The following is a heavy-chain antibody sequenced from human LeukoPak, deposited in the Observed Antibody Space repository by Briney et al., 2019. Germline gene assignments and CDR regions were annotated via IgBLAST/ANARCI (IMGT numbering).Heavy chain of an antibody. V-gene: IGHV1-18*01. D-gene: IGHD6-13*01. CDR2: ISAYNGNT. CDR1: GGTFSSYA. Sequence: ASVKVSCKASGGTFSSYAISWVRQAPGQGLEWMGWISAYNGNTNYAQKLQGRVTMTTDTSTSTAYMELRSLRSDDTAVYYCARARIAASFDPWGQGTLVTVSS. CDR3: ARARIAASFDP. J-gene: IGHJ5*02.